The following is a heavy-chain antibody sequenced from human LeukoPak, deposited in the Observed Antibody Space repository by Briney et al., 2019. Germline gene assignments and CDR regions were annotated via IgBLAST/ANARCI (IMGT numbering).Heavy chain of an antibody. D-gene: IGHD1-26*01. CDR2: ISAYNGNT. J-gene: IGHJ4*02. CDR1: GYTFINYG. V-gene: IGHV1-18*01. CDR3: ARVAYRGGSPSDY. Sequence: ASVKVSCEASGYTFINYGISWVRQAPGQGLEWMGWISAYNGNTNYAQKLQGRVTMTTDTSTSTAYMELRSLRSDDTAVYYCARVAYRGGSPSDYWGQGTLVTVSS.